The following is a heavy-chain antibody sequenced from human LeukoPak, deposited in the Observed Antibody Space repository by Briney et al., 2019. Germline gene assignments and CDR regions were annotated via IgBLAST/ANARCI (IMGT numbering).Heavy chain of an antibody. V-gene: IGHV3-48*01. CDR1: GFSFSRFG. CDR3: AQRGGTDH. Sequence: GGSLRLSCVASGFSFSRFGMNWVRQAPGKGLEWISHISSTSGDVYYADSVKGRFTISRDNAKNSLYLQMSSLRAEDTAIYYCAQRGGTDHWGQGTLVTVSS. CDR2: ISSTSGDV. D-gene: IGHD2-15*01. J-gene: IGHJ4*02.